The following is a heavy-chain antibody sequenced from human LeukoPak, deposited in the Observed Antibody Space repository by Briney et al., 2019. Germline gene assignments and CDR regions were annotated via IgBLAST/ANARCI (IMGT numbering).Heavy chain of an antibody. Sequence: SQTLSLTCTVSGGSISSGSYYWSWIRQPAGKGLEWIGRIYTCGSTNYNPSLKSRVTISVDTSKNQFSLKLSSVTAADTAVYYCARDRYDFWSGYYYYYMDVWGKGTTVTVSS. CDR1: GGSISSGSYY. D-gene: IGHD3-3*01. CDR2: IYTCGST. J-gene: IGHJ6*03. V-gene: IGHV4-61*02. CDR3: ARDRYDFWSGYYYYYMDV.